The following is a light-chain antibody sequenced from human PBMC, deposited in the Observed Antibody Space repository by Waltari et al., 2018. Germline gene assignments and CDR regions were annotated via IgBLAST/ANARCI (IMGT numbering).Light chain of an antibody. V-gene: IGKV4-1*01. CDR2: WAS. CDR1: QSVLYSSNNKNY. J-gene: IGKJ2*01. CDR3: QQYYTSPQT. Sequence: DVVMTQSPDSLAVSLGERATINCKSSQSVLYSSNNKNYLAWFQKKPGQPPKLHIYWASTRESGVPDRFSGSGSGTDFTLTISSLQAEDVAVYYCQQYYTSPQTFGQGTKLEIK.